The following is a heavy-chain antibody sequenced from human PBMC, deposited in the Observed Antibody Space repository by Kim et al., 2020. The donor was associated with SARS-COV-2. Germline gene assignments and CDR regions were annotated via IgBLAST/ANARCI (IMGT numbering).Heavy chain of an antibody. J-gene: IGHJ4*02. CDR3: ARDYYYDSSGYYYPFDY. Sequence: FQGRVTITADESTSTAYMELSSLGSEDTAVYYCARDYYYDSSGYYYPFDYWGQGTLVTVSS. V-gene: IGHV1-69*01. D-gene: IGHD3-22*01.